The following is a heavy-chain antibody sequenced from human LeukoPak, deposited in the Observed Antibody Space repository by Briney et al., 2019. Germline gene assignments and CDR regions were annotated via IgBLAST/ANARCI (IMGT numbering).Heavy chain of an antibody. D-gene: IGHD2-15*01. CDR1: GYTFCRYC. CDR2: IKQDGREK. Sequence: GGPERLSCAASGYTFCRYCMSWARHARGEGLEGVANIKQDGREKNYVDSLKGRFTIARVTTKSSMYWQMNSLRAEDTAIYYCATTQRTSGQYGNAFDIWGQGTMVTVSS. CDR3: ATTQRTSGQYGNAFDI. J-gene: IGHJ3*02. V-gene: IGHV3-7*01.